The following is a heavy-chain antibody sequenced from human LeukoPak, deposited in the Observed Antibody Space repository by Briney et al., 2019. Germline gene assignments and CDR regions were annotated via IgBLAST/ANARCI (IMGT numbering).Heavy chain of an antibody. J-gene: IGHJ4*02. CDR2: ISGSGGST. V-gene: IGHV3-23*01. CDR1: GFTFSSYA. CDR3: AKDRQDYYDSSGYPTPFY. Sequence: PGGSLRLSCAASGFTFSSYAMSWVRQAPGKGLEWVSAISGSGGSTYYADSVKGRFTIPRDNSKNTLYLQVNSLRAEDTAVYYCAKDRQDYYDSSGYPTPFYWGQGTLVTVSS. D-gene: IGHD3-22*01.